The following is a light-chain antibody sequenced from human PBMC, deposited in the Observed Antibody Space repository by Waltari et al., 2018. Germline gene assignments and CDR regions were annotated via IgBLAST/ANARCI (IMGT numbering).Light chain of an antibody. CDR2: AIS. V-gene: IGKV1-17*01. CDR3: QQDYTTPWT. CDR1: QDITKE. J-gene: IGKJ1*01. Sequence: DIRMTQSPSSLSASVGDRVTSTFRASQDITKELSWYQQKPGKAPRLLIYAISSLQTGVSYRFSGSGSGTECTLTISSLQPEDVGTYFCQQDYTTPWTFGQGTKVEIK.